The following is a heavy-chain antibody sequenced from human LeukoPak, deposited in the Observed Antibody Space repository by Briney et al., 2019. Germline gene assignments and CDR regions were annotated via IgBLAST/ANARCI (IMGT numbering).Heavy chain of an antibody. J-gene: IGHJ4*02. CDR2: IRGDGAET. D-gene: IGHD5-18*01. V-gene: IGHV3-23*01. CDR3: AKAARGYSYGYDAADY. CDR1: GFAFGSCA. Sequence: GGSLRLSCADSGFAFGSCAMSWVRQTPGKGLEWVSAIRGDGAETYYADSVKGRFTISRDISRNTLYLQMNSLRAEDTAVYYCAKAARGYSYGYDAADYWGQGTLVTVSS.